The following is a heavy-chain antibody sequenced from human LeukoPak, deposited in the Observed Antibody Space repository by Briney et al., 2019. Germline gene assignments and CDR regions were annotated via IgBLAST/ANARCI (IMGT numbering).Heavy chain of an antibody. V-gene: IGHV3-7*01. D-gene: IGHD5-18*01. CDR1: GFTFSTYW. CDR2: IQQDGIKK. Sequence: PGGSLRLSCAASGFTFSTYWMSWVRQAPGKGLEWVANIQQDGIKKYYVDSVEGRFTISRENAKNSLFLQMSSLRADDTAVYYCAREGYSYGSIDYWGQGTLVTVSS. CDR3: AREGYSYGSIDY. J-gene: IGHJ4*02.